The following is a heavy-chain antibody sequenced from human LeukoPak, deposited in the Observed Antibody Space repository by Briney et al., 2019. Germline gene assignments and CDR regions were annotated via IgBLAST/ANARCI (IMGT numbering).Heavy chain of an antibody. CDR3: ASLPVEMANNPLH. D-gene: IGHD5-24*01. Sequence: SVKVSCKASGGTFSSYAISWVRQAPGQGLEWMGGIIPIFGTANYAQKFQGRVTITTDESTSTAYMELSSLRSEDTAVYYCASLPVEMANNPLHWGQGTLVTVFS. CDR2: IIPIFGTA. J-gene: IGHJ4*02. CDR1: GGTFSSYA. V-gene: IGHV1-69*05.